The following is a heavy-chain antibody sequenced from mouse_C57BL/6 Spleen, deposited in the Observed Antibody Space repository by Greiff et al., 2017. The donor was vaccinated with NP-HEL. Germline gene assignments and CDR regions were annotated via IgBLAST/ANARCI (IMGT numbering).Heavy chain of an antibody. Sequence: EVQLQQSGPELVKPGASVKISCTASGYTFTDYNMDWVKQSHGKSLEWIGDINPNNGGTIYNQKFKGKATLTVDKSSSTAYMELRSLTSEDTAVYYGARRNYYGSSYRCFDVWGTGTTVTVSS. D-gene: IGHD1-1*01. CDR2: INPNNGGT. CDR3: ARRNYYGSSYRCFDV. V-gene: IGHV1-18*01. CDR1: GYTFTDYN. J-gene: IGHJ1*03.